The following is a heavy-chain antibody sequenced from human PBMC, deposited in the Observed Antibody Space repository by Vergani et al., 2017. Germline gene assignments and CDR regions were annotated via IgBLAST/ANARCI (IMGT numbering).Heavy chain of an antibody. CDR3: ARSIVSRNPPDYFDN. J-gene: IGHJ4*02. D-gene: IGHD1-14*01. CDR1: GGSLSGYY. CDR2: VEASGYF. V-gene: IGHV4-59*01. Sequence: QVQLQESGPGLVRPSETLSLTCTVSGGSLSGYYWNWIRQTPGEGLEWIWYVEASGYFNYNPSLKTRVSMSSDTSNNQFSLMLSSVTVADTAVYYCARSIVSRNPPDYFDNWGQGTLVTVSS.